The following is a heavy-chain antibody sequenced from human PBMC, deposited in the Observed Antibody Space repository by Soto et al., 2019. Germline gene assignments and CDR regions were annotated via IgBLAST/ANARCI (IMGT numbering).Heavy chain of an antibody. V-gene: IGHV4-61*08. CDR3: ARQKWVAAADQWFDY. Sequence: SETLSLTCTVSGGSISSGGYYWSWIRQPPGKGLEWIGYIYYSGSTNYNPSLKSRVTISVDTSKNQFSLKLSSVTAADTAVYYCARQKWVAAADQWFDYWGQGTLVTVSS. J-gene: IGHJ4*02. D-gene: IGHD6-13*01. CDR1: GGSISSGGYY. CDR2: IYYSGST.